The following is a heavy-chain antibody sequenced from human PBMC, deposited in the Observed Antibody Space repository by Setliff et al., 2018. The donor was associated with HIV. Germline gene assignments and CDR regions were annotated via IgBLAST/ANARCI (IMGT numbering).Heavy chain of an antibody. Sequence: GGSLRLSCVASGFTFNTFAMHWVRQAPGKGLEWVSVITYDATRTSYADSVKGRFTISRDNSKNTVFLQLNTLRPEDTAVYYCARDRTGAHDAFDIWGQGTMVTVSS. J-gene: IGHJ3*02. CDR3: ARDRTGAHDAFDI. D-gene: IGHD1-1*01. V-gene: IGHV3-30*01. CDR1: GFTFNTFA. CDR2: ITYDATRT.